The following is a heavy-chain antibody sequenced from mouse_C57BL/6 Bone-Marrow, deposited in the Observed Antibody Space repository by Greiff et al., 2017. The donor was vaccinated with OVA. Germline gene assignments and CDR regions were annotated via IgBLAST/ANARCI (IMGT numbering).Heavy chain of an antibody. CDR1: GYTFTSYW. J-gene: IGHJ4*01. CDR2: IHPNSGST. V-gene: IGHV1-64*01. Sequence: QVQLQQPGAELVKPGASVKLSCKASGYTFTSYWMHWVKQRPGQGLEWIGMIHPNSGSTNYNEKFKSKATLTVDKSSSTAYMQLSSLTSEDSAVYFCARSGDGSSPYYYAMDYWGQGTSVTVSS. CDR3: ARSGDGSSPYYYAMDY. D-gene: IGHD1-1*01.